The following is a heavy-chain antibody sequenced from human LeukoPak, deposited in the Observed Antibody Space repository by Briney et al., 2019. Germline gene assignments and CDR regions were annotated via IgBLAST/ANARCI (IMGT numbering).Heavy chain of an antibody. CDR2: IDQSGST. J-gene: IGHJ5*02. CDR3: ARGAVAGRFTYGFARTWFDP. D-gene: IGHD3-10*01. V-gene: IGHV4-34*01. Sequence: KPSETLTLTCAVHGGPFSDDYYSWIRQPPGKGLEGIGEIDQSGSTNYNPSLKSRVTMLLDPFKKQFDLYLTSLTAAETAVYYCARGAVAGRFTYGFARTWFDPWGQGTLVTVSS. CDR1: GGPFSDDY.